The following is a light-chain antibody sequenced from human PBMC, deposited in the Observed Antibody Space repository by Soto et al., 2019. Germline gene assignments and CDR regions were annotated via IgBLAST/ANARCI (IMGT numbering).Light chain of an antibody. CDR2: DAS. CDR1: QSVSSY. V-gene: IGKV3-11*01. J-gene: IGKJ2*01. CDR3: QQYNNWLYT. Sequence: EIVLTQSPATLSLSPGERATLSCRASQSVSSYLAWYQQKPGQAPRLLIYDASNRASGIPARFSGSGSGTDFTLTISSLQSEDLAVYYCQQYNNWLYTFGQGTKLEIK.